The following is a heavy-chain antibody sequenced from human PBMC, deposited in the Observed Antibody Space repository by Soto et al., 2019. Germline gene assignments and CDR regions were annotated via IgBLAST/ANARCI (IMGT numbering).Heavy chain of an antibody. CDR3: GTRGSGGYDAY. V-gene: IGHV3-23*01. CDR1: GFTFTTYA. Sequence: EVQLLESGGGLVQPGGSLRLSCAASGFTFTTYAMRWVRAAPGKGLEWVSAISGSGGSTYSADSVKGPFTKSRDNSKDWLYLQMTSLRAEEPAVYYCGTRGSGGYDAYWGQGTLVPVSS. J-gene: IGHJ4*02. D-gene: IGHD1-26*01. CDR2: ISGSGGST.